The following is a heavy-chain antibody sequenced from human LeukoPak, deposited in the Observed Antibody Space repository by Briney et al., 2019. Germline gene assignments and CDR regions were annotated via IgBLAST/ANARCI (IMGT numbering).Heavy chain of an antibody. Sequence: GGSLRLSCAASGFTFSTYGITWVRQAPGKGLEWVSGISGSGGTTYYADSVRGRFTISRDNSKNTLFPQMNSLRPEDTAVYYCAKGLDYGLDYWGQGTLVTVSS. CDR1: GFTFSTYG. CDR3: AKGLDYGLDY. D-gene: IGHD4/OR15-4a*01. CDR2: ISGSGGTT. J-gene: IGHJ4*02. V-gene: IGHV3-23*01.